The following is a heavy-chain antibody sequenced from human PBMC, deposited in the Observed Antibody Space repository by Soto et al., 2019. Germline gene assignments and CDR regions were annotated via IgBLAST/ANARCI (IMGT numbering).Heavy chain of an antibody. Sequence: QVQRVQSGAEVKKPGSSGKVSCKASGGTFSSYAISWVRQAPGQGLEWMGGIIPISDTTNYGQKFQGRVTISADESTSAAYLELSSLSSEDTAVYYCGRSQGSSTSLEIYYYYYYGMDVCGQGTTVTVSS. CDR3: GRSQGSSTSLEIYYYYYYGMDV. J-gene: IGHJ6*02. D-gene: IGHD2-2*01. CDR2: IIPISDTT. CDR1: GGTFSSYA. V-gene: IGHV1-69*01.